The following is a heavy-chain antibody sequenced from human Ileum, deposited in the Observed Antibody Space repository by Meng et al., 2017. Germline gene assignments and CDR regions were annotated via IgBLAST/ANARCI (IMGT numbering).Heavy chain of an antibody. V-gene: IGHV4-34*01. CDR3: ARGREQQRVRGFGY. Sequence: QVHLQQVGAGLLKPSQSLSLTCAAYGGSFSGYYCSWLRQPPGKGLEWIGEINHSGNTNYNPSLKSRVTLSLDTSKNHFSLNLTSVTAADTAVYYCARGREQQRVRGFGYWGQGTLVTASS. CDR2: INHSGNT. D-gene: IGHD6-13*01. CDR1: GGSFSGYY. J-gene: IGHJ4*02.